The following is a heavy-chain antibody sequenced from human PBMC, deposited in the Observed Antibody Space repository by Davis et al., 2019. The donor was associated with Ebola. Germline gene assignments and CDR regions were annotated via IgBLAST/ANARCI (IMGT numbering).Heavy chain of an antibody. V-gene: IGHV4-61*01. CDR3: ARNKKRVGGKGEFDP. J-gene: IGHJ5*02. CDR1: GGSVSSGSYY. Sequence: MPSETLSLTCTVSGGSVSSGSYYWSWIRQPPEKGLEWVGYIYYSGSTNCNPSLKSRVTISVDTSKNQFSLKLSSVTAADTAVYYCARNKKRVGGKGEFDPWGQGTLVTVSS. D-gene: IGHD3-16*01. CDR2: IYYSGST.